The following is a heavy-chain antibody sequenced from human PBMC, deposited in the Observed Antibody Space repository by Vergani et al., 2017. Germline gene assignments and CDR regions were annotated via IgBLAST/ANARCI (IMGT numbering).Heavy chain of an antibody. CDR3: AKDRGSTTLIILVVMAY. Sequence: EVQLLESGGGLVQPGGSLRLSCAASGFTFRNYAMSWVRQAPGKGLEWVSTISGSGGSTSYADSVKGRFTISRDKSKNTLYLQLNSLSAEEAAVYYCAKDRGSTTLIILVVMAYWGQGTLVTVSS. J-gene: IGHJ4*02. CDR1: GFTFRNYA. CDR2: ISGSGGST. V-gene: IGHV3-23*01. D-gene: IGHD2-8*01.